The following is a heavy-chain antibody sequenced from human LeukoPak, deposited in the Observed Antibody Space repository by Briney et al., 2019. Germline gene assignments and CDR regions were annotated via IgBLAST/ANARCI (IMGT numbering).Heavy chain of an antibody. CDR1: HYSITSGYY. Sequence: SETLSLTCSVSHYSITSGYYWGWIRQPPGKGLEWIGNIYHSGSTYYSPSLKSRVTISLDTSRNQFSLKLNSVTAADTAVYYCAKSNGYGLVDIWGQGTMVTVSS. CDR2: IYHSGST. D-gene: IGHD3-10*01. CDR3: AKSNGYGLVDI. J-gene: IGHJ3*02. V-gene: IGHV4-38-2*01.